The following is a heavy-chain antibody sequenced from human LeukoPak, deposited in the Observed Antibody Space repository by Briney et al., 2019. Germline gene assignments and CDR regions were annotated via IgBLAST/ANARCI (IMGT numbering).Heavy chain of an antibody. Sequence: PSETLTLTCTVSGGSISSYYWSWIRQPAGKGLEWIGRIYTSGSTNYNPSLKSRVTMSVDTSKNQFSLKLSSVTAADTAVYYCARYSSGWYSDAFDIWGQGTMVTVSS. D-gene: IGHD6-19*01. J-gene: IGHJ3*02. V-gene: IGHV4-4*07. CDR1: GGSISSYY. CDR2: IYTSGST. CDR3: ARYSSGWYSDAFDI.